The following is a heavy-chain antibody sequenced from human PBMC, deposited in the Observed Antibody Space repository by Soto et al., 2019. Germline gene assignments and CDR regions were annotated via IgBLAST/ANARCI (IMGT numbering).Heavy chain of an antibody. CDR3: ARRDDCSSTSCYVFDP. CDR2: IYHSGRT. CDR1: SGSLSSSNW. Sequence: SDTLSLTCAVSSGSLSSSNWWSWVRQPPGKGLEWIGEIYHSGRTNYNPSLKSRVTISVDKSKNQFSLKLSSVTAADTAVYYCARRDDCSSTSCYVFDPWGQGTLVTVSS. V-gene: IGHV4-4*02. D-gene: IGHD2-2*01. J-gene: IGHJ5*02.